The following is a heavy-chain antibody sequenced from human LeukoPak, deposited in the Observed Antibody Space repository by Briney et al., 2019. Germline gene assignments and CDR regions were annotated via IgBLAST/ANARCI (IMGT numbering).Heavy chain of an antibody. CDR1: GFPFSCYE. D-gene: IGHD3-3*01. CDR2: ISSSGSTI. CDR3: AREPRRWSGYFDY. J-gene: IGHJ4*02. Sequence: GSLRLSCAASGFPFSCYEMNWVRQAPGKGLEWVSYISSSGSTIYYADSVKGRFTISRDNAKNSLYLQMNSLRAEDTAVYYCAREPRRWSGYFDYWGQGTLVTVSS. V-gene: IGHV3-48*03.